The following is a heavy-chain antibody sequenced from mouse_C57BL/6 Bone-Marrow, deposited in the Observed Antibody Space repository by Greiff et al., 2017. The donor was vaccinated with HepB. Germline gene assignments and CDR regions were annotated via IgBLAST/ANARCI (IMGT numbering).Heavy chain of an antibody. V-gene: IGHV5-16*01. Sequence: EVKVVESEGGLVQPGSSMKLSCTASGFTFSDYYMAWVRQVPEKVLEWVANINYDGSSTYYLDSLKSRFIISRDNAKNILYLQMSSLKSEDTATYYCARDLPSGFFDYWGQGTTLTVSS. CDR1: GFTFSDYY. J-gene: IGHJ2*01. CDR2: INYDGSST. CDR3: ARDLPSGFFDY. D-gene: IGHD6-1*01.